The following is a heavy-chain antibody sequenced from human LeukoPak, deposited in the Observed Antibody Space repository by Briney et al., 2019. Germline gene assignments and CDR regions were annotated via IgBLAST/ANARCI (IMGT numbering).Heavy chain of an antibody. V-gene: IGHV3-23*01. CDR3: AKDLRITMVRGAFDI. Sequence: GGSLRLSCAASGFTFSSYAMSWVRQAPGKGLESVSAISGSGGSTYYADSVKGRFTISRDNSKNTLYLQMNSLRAEDTAVYYCAKDLRITMVRGAFDIWGQGTMVTVSS. CDR1: GFTFSSYA. J-gene: IGHJ3*02. D-gene: IGHD3-10*01. CDR2: ISGSGGST.